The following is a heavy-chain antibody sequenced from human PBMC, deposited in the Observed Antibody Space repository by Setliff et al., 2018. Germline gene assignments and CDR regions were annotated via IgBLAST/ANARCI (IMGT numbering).Heavy chain of an antibody. V-gene: IGHV3-30*07. D-gene: IGHD4-17*01. CDR1: GFTFSSYA. J-gene: IGHJ4*02. CDR2: IAFDGINI. Sequence: GGSLRLSCAASGFTFSSYAMHWVRQAPGKGLEWVAVIAFDGINIYYADSVKGRFTISRDNSKNTVYVQMNSLKIEDTAIYYCLTTVPVEPYLDYWGQGTLVTVSS. CDR3: LTTVPVEPYLDY.